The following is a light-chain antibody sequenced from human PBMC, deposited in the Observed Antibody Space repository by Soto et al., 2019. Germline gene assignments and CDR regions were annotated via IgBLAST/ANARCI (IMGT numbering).Light chain of an antibody. CDR2: DVI. Sequence: QSALTQPASLSGSPGQSITISCAGTSGDVGAYNYVSWYQHHPGKAPKLMIYDVINRPSGVSNRFSGSKSGNTASLTISGLQAEDEADYYCSSYTSSTTLVIFGGGTKLTVL. V-gene: IGLV2-14*03. CDR1: SGDVGAYNY. CDR3: SSYTSSTTLVI. J-gene: IGLJ2*01.